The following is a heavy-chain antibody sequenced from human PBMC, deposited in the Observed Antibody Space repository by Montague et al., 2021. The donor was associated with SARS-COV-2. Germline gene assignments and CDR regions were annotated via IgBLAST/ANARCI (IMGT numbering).Heavy chain of an antibody. CDR3: ARKASRGITIFGVVTTSYYFDY. CDR2: IYYSGST. CDR1: GGSISSSNYY. V-gene: IGHV4-39*01. Sequence: SETLSLTCTVSGGSISSSNYYWGWIRQPPGKGLEWIGYIYYSGSTYYNPSLKSRVTISVDTSKNQFSLKLSSVTAADTAVYYWARKASRGITIFGVVTTSYYFDYWGQGTLVTVSS. J-gene: IGHJ4*02. D-gene: IGHD3-3*01.